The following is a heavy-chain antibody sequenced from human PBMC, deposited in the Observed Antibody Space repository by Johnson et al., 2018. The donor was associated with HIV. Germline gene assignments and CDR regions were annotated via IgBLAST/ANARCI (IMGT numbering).Heavy chain of an antibody. J-gene: IGHJ3*01. D-gene: IGHD5-12*01. V-gene: IGHV3-20*04. Sequence: VQLVESGGGVVQPGGYLRLSCEAFGFTCEEYGMSGVRQARGKGQEWVSGSNGNEGSTGYEDAVKGRFTISRDNSKKTLFLQINSLRAEDTSVYFCASGDDDGFWGQGTMVTVSS. CDR3: ASGDDDGF. CDR2: SNGNEGST. CDR1: GFTCEEYG.